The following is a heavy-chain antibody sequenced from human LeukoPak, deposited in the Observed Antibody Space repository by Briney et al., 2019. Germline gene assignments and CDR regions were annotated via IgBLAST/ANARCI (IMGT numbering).Heavy chain of an antibody. D-gene: IGHD6-13*01. CDR3: ASSSWHPGNFQQ. CDR2: ISAGGRYT. V-gene: IGHV3-11*03. Sequence: PGGSLRLSCAASGFSFSDYYMSWIRQAPGKGLEWVSYISAGGRYTNYADSMKGRFTISRDNAKNSLYLQMNSLSAEDTALYYCASSSWHPGNFQQWGRGTLVTVSS. J-gene: IGHJ1*01. CDR1: GFSFSDYY.